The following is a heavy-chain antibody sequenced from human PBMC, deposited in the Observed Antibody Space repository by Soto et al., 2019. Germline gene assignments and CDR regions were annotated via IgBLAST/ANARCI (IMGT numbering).Heavy chain of an antibody. Sequence: EVQLLESGGGLVQPAGSLRLSCEASGFTFSSYAMSWDRQAPGKGLEWVSGISGGGSTTYYADSVKGRFTISRDNSKNTLYLQVNSLRAEDTAVYYCARDQAAGGTISRYFQDWGQGTLVTVSS. CDR2: ISGGGSTT. CDR3: ARDQAAGGTISRYFQD. D-gene: IGHD6-13*01. V-gene: IGHV3-23*01. J-gene: IGHJ1*01. CDR1: GFTFSSYA.